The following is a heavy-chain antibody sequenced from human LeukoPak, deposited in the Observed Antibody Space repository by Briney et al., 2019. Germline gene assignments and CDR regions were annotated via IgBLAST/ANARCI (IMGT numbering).Heavy chain of an antibody. CDR3: ARGVAYCGGDCYSNWFDP. J-gene: IGHJ5*02. Sequence: GASVKVSCKASGYTFTGYYMHWVRQAPGQGLEWMGWINPNSGGTNYAQKLQGRVTMTTDTSTSTAYMELRSLRSDDTAVYYCARGVAYCGGDCYSNWFDPWGQGTLVTVSS. V-gene: IGHV1-2*02. D-gene: IGHD2-21*02. CDR2: INPNSGGT. CDR1: GYTFTGYY.